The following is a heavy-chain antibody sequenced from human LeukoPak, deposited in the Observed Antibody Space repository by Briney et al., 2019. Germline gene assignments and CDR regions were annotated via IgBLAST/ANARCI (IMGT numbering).Heavy chain of an antibody. CDR1: GFPFSSFG. CDR2: IVYDGSSK. Sequence: PGGSLRLSCAASGFPFSSFGVHWVRQAPGKGLEWVAVIVYDGSSKYYSDSVKGRFTISRDNYKNMLYLQMNSLRAEDTAVYYCAKDLGPAANRPTPYFDYWGQGTLVTVSS. D-gene: IGHD2-2*01. V-gene: IGHV3-30*18. J-gene: IGHJ4*02. CDR3: AKDLGPAANRPTPYFDY.